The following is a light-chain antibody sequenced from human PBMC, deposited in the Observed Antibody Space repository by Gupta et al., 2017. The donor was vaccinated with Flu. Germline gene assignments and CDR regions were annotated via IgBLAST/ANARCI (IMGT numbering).Light chain of an antibody. J-gene: IGLJ3*02. Sequence: QLVLPQSPSASASLGASVKLTCTLSSGHNSYAIAWHQQQPEKGPRYLMKLNSDGSHSKGDGIPDRFSGSSSGAERYLTISSLQAEDEADYYCQTWGTGIRVFGGGTKLTVL. CDR1: SGHNSYA. V-gene: IGLV4-69*01. CDR3: QTWGTGIRV. CDR2: LNSDGSH.